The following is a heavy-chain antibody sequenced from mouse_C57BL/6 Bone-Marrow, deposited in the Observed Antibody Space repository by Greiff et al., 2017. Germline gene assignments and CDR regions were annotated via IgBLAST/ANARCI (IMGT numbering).Heavy chain of an antibody. D-gene: IGHD1-1*01. CDR3: ARDMHYGSSYVHWYFDV. V-gene: IGHV5-16*01. CDR1: GFTFSDYY. CDR2: INYDGSST. J-gene: IGHJ1*03. Sequence: EVMLVEPEGGLVQPGSSMKLSCTASGFTFSDYYMAWVRQVPEKGLEWVANINYDGSSTYYLDPLKSSFIISRDNAKNILYLQMSSLKSEDTATYYCARDMHYGSSYVHWYFDVWGTGTTVTVSS.